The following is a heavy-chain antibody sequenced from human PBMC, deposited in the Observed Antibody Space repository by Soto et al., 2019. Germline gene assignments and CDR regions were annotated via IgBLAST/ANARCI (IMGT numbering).Heavy chain of an antibody. J-gene: IGHJ3*02. CDR2: FDPEDGET. CDR1: GYTLTELS. D-gene: IGHD2-2*01. CDR3: AKAGVVVPAFDI. V-gene: IGHV1-24*01. Sequence: VASVEVSCKVSGYTLTELSMHWVRQAPGKGLEWMGGFDPEDGETIYAQKFQGRVTMTEDTSTDTAYMELSSLRSEDTAVYYCAKAGVVVPAFDIWGQGTMVTVSS.